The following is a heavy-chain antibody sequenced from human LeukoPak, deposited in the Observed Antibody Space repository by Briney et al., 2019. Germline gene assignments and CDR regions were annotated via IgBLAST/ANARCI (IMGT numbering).Heavy chain of an antibody. D-gene: IGHD6-6*01. J-gene: IGHJ4*02. CDR2: IWYDGSNK. Sequence: PGGSLRLSCAASGFTFSNYGIHWVRQAPGKGPEWVAVIWYDGSNKYYADSVRGRFTISRDNSENTLYLQMDSLRAEDTAVYYCTRLLPSSHHFFDSWGQGTLVTVSS. CDR3: TRLLPSSHHFFDS. V-gene: IGHV3-33*01. CDR1: GFTFSNYG.